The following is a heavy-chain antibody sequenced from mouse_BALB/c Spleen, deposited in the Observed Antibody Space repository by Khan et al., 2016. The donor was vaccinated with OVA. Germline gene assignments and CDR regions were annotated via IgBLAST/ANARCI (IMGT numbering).Heavy chain of an antibody. V-gene: IGHV3-2*02. J-gene: IGHJ4*01. Sequence: EVQLVESGPGLVKPSQSLSLTCTVTGYSITSDYAWNWIRQFPGDRLEWMDYISSSGSASYNPSLKSRISITRDTSKNQFFLQLKSVTTEDTATYFCARSLYYSYGYGLDYWGRGSSVTVSS. CDR3: ARSLYYSYGYGLDY. D-gene: IGHD2-14*01. CDR1: GYSITSDYA. CDR2: ISSSGSA.